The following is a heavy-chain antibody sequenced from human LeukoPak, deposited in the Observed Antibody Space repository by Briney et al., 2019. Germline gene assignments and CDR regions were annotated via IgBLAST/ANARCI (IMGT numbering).Heavy chain of an antibody. V-gene: IGHV5-51*01. CDR3: ARLRREESAYSDY. J-gene: IGHJ4*02. CDR2: IYPGDSDT. Sequence: GEALKISCKGSGCRFTSYWIGWVRQMPGKGVEWMGIIYPGDSDTRYSPSFQGQVTISADKSISTAYLQWSSLKASDTAMYYCARLRREESAYSDYWGQGTLVTVSS. D-gene: IGHD2-21*01. CDR1: GCRFTSYW.